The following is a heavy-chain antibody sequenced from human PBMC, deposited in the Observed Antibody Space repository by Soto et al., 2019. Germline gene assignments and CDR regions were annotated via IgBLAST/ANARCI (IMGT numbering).Heavy chain of an antibody. CDR1: GYSISSGYY. Sequence: SETLSLTCAVSGYSISSGYYWGWIRQPPGKGLEGIGSIYHSGSTYYNPSLKSRVTISVDTSKNKFSLKLSSVTAADTAVYYCAREFRYCSSTSCYKVDYWGQGTLVTVSS. D-gene: IGHD2-2*02. CDR3: AREFRYCSSTSCYKVDY. J-gene: IGHJ4*02. CDR2: IYHSGST. V-gene: IGHV4-38-2*02.